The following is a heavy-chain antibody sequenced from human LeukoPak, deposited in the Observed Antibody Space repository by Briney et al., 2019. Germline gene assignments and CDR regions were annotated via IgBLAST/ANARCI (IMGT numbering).Heavy chain of an antibody. J-gene: IGHJ5*02. CDR3: AGGGYSYDSGLNWFDP. Sequence: GASVKVSCKASGYTFTGYFMHWVRQAPGQGLEXXXXXNPNSGGTNYAQKFQGRVTMTRDTSISTACMELSRLRSDDTAVYYCAGGGYSYDSGLNWFDPWGQGTLVTVSS. CDR1: GYTFTGYF. D-gene: IGHD5-18*01. CDR2: XNPNSGGT. V-gene: IGHV1-2*02.